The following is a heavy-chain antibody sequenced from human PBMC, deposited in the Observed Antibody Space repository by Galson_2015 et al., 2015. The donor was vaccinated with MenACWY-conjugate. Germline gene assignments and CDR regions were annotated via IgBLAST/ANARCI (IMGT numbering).Heavy chain of an antibody. CDR3: TRDWGRSFEY. J-gene: IGHJ4*02. V-gene: IGHV3-7*03. CDR2: IKEDGSKK. CDR1: GFTFSSYW. D-gene: IGHD3-16*01. Sequence: SLRLSCAASGFTFSSYWMTWLRQAPGKGLEGVAYIKEDGSKKLYVDSVKGRFTVSRDNAENSLYLQMSSLRAEDTAVYYCTRDWGRSFEYWGQGTLVTVSS.